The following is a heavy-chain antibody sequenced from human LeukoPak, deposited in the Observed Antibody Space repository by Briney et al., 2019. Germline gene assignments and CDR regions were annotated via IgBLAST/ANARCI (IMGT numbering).Heavy chain of an antibody. D-gene: IGHD1-26*01. Sequence: AGGSLRLSCVASGLTFSDHYMDWVRQAPGKGLEWVGRTRKKTNSYTTEYAASVKGRFTISRDGSKNSLDLQMNSLRAEDTAIYYCARDNYSGSRYFDHWGQGTLVTVSS. CDR2: TRKKTNSYTT. V-gene: IGHV3-72*01. J-gene: IGHJ4*02. CDR3: ARDNYSGSRYFDH. CDR1: GLTFSDHY.